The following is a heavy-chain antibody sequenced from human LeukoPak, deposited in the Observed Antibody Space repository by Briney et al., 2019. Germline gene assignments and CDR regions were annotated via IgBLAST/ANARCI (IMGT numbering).Heavy chain of an antibody. Sequence: PGGSLRLSCAASGFTFSSYAMSWVRQAPGKGLEWVSAISGSGGSTYYADSVKGRFTISRDNAKNTLYLQMNSLRAEDTAVYYCVRGGKTSNYFDYWGQGNLVTVSS. CDR1: GFTFSSYA. CDR2: ISGSGGST. CDR3: VRGGKTSNYFDY. J-gene: IGHJ4*02. V-gene: IGHV3-23*01.